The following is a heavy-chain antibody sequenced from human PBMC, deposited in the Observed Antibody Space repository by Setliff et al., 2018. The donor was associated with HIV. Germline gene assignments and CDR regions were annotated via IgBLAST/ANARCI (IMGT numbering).Heavy chain of an antibody. CDR3: ARHGRQCSGVFYAQACDFEY. D-gene: IGHD6-19*01. V-gene: IGHV4-39*01. CDR2: IYYSGST. Sequence: ETLSLTCTVSGGSINSSSYYWGWIRQPPGKGLEWIGSIYYSGSTYYNPSLKSRVTISVDTSKNQFSLRLTSVTAADTAVYYCARHGRQCSGVFYAQACDFEYWGQGGLVTVSS. CDR1: GGSINSSSYY. J-gene: IGHJ4*02.